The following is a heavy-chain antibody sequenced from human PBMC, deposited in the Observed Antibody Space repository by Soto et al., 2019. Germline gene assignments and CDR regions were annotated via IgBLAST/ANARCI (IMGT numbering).Heavy chain of an antibody. J-gene: IGHJ6*03. CDR1: GGSFSGYY. D-gene: IGHD2-21*02. V-gene: IGHV4-34*01. CDR3: ARAPKVTPEIYMDV. CDR2: INHSGST. Sequence: QVQLQQWGAGLLKPSETLSLTCAVYGGSFSGYYWSWIRQPPGKGLEWIGEINHSGSTNYNPSLKSRVTISVDTSKYQFSLKLSSVTAADTAVYDCARAPKVTPEIYMDVRGKGTTVTVSS.